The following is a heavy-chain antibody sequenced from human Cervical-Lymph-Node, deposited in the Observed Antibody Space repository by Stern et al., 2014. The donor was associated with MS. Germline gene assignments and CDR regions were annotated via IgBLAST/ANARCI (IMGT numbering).Heavy chain of an antibody. CDR1: GGTFSSFA. CDR2: IIPMIGRG. V-gene: IGHV1-69*09. Sequence: QVQLVQSGAEVKTPGSSVRVSCEASGGTFSSFALSWVRQAPGQGLAWMGRIIPMIGRGDYAQKFQGRVTINADKTTHTAYMQLSSLTSDDTAMYYCARDPGMGPNLGTWGQGTLVTVSS. CDR3: ARDPGMGPNLGT. J-gene: IGHJ5*02.